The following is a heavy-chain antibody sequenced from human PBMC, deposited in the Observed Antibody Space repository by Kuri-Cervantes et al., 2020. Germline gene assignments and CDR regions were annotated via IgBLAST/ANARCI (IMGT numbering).Heavy chain of an antibody. CDR3: ARSRGFRANYYYGMDV. Sequence: LSLTCAASVFTFSDHYMDWVRQAPGKGLEWVAVIWYDGSNKYYADSVKGRFTISRDNSKNTLYLQMNSLRAEDTAVYYCARSRGFRANYYYGMDVWGQGTMVTVSS. J-gene: IGHJ6*02. V-gene: IGHV3-33*08. CDR2: IWYDGSNK. D-gene: IGHD3-10*01. CDR1: VFTFSDHY.